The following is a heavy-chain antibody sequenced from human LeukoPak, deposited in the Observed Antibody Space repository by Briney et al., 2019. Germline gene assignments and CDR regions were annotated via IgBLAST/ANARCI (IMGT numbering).Heavy chain of an antibody. J-gene: IGHJ4*02. CDR3: TAQYCSGAGCDDPH. CDR1: GGTFSSYA. D-gene: IGHD2-15*01. Sequence: KVSCKASGGTFSSYAISWVRQASGKGLEWVGRISFKTHNYATVYAASVKGRFTISRDDSKNTAYLQMNSLKTEDTAVYYCTAQYCSGAGCDDPHWGQGTLVTVSS. CDR2: ISFKTHNYAT. V-gene: IGHV3-73*01.